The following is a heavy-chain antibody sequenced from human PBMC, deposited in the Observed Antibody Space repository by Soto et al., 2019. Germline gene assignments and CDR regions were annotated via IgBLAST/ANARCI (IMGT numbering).Heavy chain of an antibody. CDR2: IYYSGST. J-gene: IGHJ4*02. V-gene: IGHV4-39*01. Sequence: PSETLSLTCTVSGGSISSSSYYWGWRRQPPGKELEWIGSIYYSGSTYYNPSLKSRVTISVDTSKNQFSLKLSSVTAADTAVYYCARHRVTLGRVIVMTFSLGPDNYFDYGGQETLVTVSS. D-gene: IGHD3-16*02. CDR3: ARHRVTLGRVIVMTFSLGPDNYFDY. CDR1: GGSISSSSYY.